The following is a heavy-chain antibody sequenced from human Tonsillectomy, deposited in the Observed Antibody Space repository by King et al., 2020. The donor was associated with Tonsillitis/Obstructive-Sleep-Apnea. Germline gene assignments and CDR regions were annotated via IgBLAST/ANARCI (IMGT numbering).Heavy chain of an antibody. Sequence: VQLVESGGGLVQPGGSLRLSCAASGFTFRHYAMSWVRQAPGKGLECVSSISGSGGGTLYSDSVKCRFTISRDNFKNTLSLQMNDLRTEDTALYYCAKDATGEYYYMDVWGKGTTVTVSS. J-gene: IGHJ6*03. V-gene: IGHV3-23*04. CDR1: GFTFRHYA. CDR2: ISGSGGGT. D-gene: IGHD7-27*01. CDR3: AKDATGEYYYMDV.